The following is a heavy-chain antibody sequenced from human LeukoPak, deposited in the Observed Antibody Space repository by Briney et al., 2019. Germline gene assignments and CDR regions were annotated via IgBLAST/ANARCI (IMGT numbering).Heavy chain of an antibody. Sequence: GGSLRLSCAVSGITLSNYGMSWVRQAPGEGLEWVAGISGSGGSTNYADSAKGRFTISRDNPKNTLYLQMNILRAEDTAVYFCAKRGVVIRVILVGFHKEAYYFDSWGQGALVTVSS. D-gene: IGHD3-22*01. V-gene: IGHV3-23*01. CDR1: GITLSNYG. CDR2: ISGSGGST. CDR3: AKRGVVIRVILVGFHKEAYYFDS. J-gene: IGHJ4*02.